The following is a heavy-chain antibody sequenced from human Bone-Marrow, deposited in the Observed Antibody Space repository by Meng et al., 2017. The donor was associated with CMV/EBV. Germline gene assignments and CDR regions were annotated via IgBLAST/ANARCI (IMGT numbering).Heavy chain of an antibody. CDR3: ARDRGYSSSSRLNY. D-gene: IGHD6-13*01. J-gene: IGHJ4*02. CDR2: IKQDGSEK. Sequence: GGSLRLSCAASGFTFSSYWMSWVRQAPGKGLEWVANIKQDGSEKYYVDSVKGRFTISRDNAENSLYLQMNSLRAEDTAVYYCARDRGYSSSSRLNYWGQGTLVTVSS. CDR1: GFTFSSYW. V-gene: IGHV3-7*01.